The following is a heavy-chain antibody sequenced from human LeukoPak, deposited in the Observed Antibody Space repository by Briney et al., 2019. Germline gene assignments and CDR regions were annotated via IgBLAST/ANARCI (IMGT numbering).Heavy chain of an antibody. Sequence: GGSLRLSCAASGFTFSSYAMHWVRQAPGKGLEWVAVISYDGSSKYYADSVKGRFTISRDNSKNTLYLQMNSLRAEDTAVYYCAREGDSSSYPPLEYWGQGTLVTVSS. CDR2: ISYDGSSK. CDR3: AREGDSSSYPPLEY. D-gene: IGHD6-6*01. CDR1: GFTFSSYA. J-gene: IGHJ4*02. V-gene: IGHV3-30-3*01.